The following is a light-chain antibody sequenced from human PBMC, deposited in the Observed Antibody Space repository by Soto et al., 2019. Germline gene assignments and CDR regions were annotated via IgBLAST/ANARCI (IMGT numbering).Light chain of an antibody. V-gene: IGKV3-20*01. CDR2: GAS. CDR1: QSLSSSY. CDR3: QQYGSPQWT. Sequence: EIVLTQSPGTLSLSPGERATLSCRASQSLSSSYLAWYQQKPGQAPRLLIHGASSRATGIPDRFSGSGSGTDFTLTISRLEPEDFAVYYCQQYGSPQWTFGQGTKVEIK. J-gene: IGKJ1*01.